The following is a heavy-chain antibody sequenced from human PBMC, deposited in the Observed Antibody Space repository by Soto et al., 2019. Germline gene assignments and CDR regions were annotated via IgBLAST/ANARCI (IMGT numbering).Heavy chain of an antibody. V-gene: IGHV1-2*02. CDR3: ASRHLGYCTGGSCPNDYYYYHGMDV. CDR2: INPNSGGT. Sequence: ASVKVSCKASGYTFTGYYMHWVRQAPGQGLEWMGWINPNSGGTNYAQKFQGGVTMTRDTSISTAYVELSRLRSDDTAVYYCASRHLGYCTGGSCPNDYYYYHGMDVWGQGTTVTVSS. D-gene: IGHD2-15*01. CDR1: GYTFTGYY. J-gene: IGHJ6*02.